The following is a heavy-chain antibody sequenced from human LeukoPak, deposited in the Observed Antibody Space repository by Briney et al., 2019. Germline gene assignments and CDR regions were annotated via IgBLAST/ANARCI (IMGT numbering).Heavy chain of an antibody. CDR2: INAGNGNT. V-gene: IGHV1-3*01. J-gene: IGHJ4*02. CDR3: ARPTYGSGSPDY. D-gene: IGHD3-10*01. Sequence: GASVKVSCKAPGYTFTSYAMHWVRQAPGQRLEWMGWINAGNGNTKYSQKFQGRVTITRDTSASTAYMELSSLRSEDTAVYYCARPTYGSGSPDYWGQGTLVTVSS. CDR1: GYTFTSYA.